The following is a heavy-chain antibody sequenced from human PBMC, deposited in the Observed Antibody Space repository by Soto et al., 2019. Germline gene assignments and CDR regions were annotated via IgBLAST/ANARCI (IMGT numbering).Heavy chain of an antibody. J-gene: IGHJ6*02. CDR2: IIPIFSTA. CDR3: ARVTVSNCISSSCYALHGMDV. CDR1: GGTFNSYA. V-gene: IGHV1-69*13. Sequence: SVKVSCKASGGTFNSYAISWVRQAPGQGLEWMGGIIPIFSTADNAQKFQGRITITADESTSTAYMELSSLRSEDTAVYYCARVTVSNCISSSCYALHGMDVWGQGTTVTVSS. D-gene: IGHD2-2*01.